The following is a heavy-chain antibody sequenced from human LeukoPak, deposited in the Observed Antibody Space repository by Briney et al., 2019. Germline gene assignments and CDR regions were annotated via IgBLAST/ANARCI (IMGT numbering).Heavy chain of an antibody. CDR2: INPNSGGT. Sequence: ASVTVSHTASGYTFTGYYLHWVRQAPGQGLEWMGWINPNSGGTKYPQKFQGRVTMTRDTSISTAYMELSRLRSDDTAVYYCARLNYGSGTYRSDYWGGGTLVTVSS. CDR1: GYTFTGYY. V-gene: IGHV1-2*02. J-gene: IGHJ4*02. CDR3: ARLNYGSGTYRSDY. D-gene: IGHD3-10*01.